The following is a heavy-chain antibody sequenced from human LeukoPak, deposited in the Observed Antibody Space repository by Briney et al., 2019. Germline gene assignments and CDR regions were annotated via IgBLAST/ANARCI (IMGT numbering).Heavy chain of an antibody. Sequence: ASVKVSCKASGYTFTGYGISWVRQAPGQGLEWMGWISAYNGNTNYAQKLQGRVTMTTDTSTSTAYMELRSLRSDDTAVYYCARVAATYNWFDPWGQGTLVTVSS. CDR3: ARVAATYNWFDP. V-gene: IGHV1-18*01. CDR2: ISAYNGNT. J-gene: IGHJ5*02. CDR1: GYTFTGYG. D-gene: IGHD2-15*01.